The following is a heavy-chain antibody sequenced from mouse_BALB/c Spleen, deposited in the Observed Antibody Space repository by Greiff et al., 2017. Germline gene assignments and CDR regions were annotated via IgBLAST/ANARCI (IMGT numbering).Heavy chain of an antibody. Sequence: EVKLMESGGDLVKPGGSLKLSCAASGFTFSSYGMSWVRQTPDKRLEWVATISSGGSYTYYPDSVKGRFTISRDNAKNTLYLQMSSLKSEDTAMYYLARGEFGLLFDYWGQGTTLTVSS. CDR3: ARGEFGLLFDY. CDR2: ISSGGSYT. J-gene: IGHJ2*01. CDR1: GFTFSSYG. V-gene: IGHV5-6*01.